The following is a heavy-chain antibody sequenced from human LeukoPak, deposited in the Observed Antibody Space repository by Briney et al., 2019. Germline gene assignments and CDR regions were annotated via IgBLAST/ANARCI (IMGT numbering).Heavy chain of an antibody. CDR3: ARGYSSGWDFDY. Sequence: LRLSCAASGFIFRSYAMSWVRRAPGKGLEWIGYIYHSGSTYYNPSLKSRVTISVDRSKNQFSLKLSSVTAADTAVYYCARGYSSGWDFDYWGQGTLVTVSS. V-gene: IGHV4-30-2*01. CDR2: IYHSGST. CDR1: GFIFRSYA. J-gene: IGHJ4*02. D-gene: IGHD6-19*01.